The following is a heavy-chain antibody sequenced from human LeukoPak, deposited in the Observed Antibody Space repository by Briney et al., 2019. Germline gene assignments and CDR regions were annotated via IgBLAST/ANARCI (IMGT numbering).Heavy chain of an antibody. CDR3: ARGGLRWSVVYYFDY. Sequence: SETLSLTCTVSGYSIGSGYYWGWIRQPPGKGLEWIGSIYHSGSTYYNPSLKSRVTISVDTSKNQFSLKLSSVTAADTAVYYCARGGLRWSVVYYFDYWGQGTLVTVSS. J-gene: IGHJ4*02. V-gene: IGHV4-38-2*02. D-gene: IGHD4-23*01. CDR1: GYSIGSGYY. CDR2: IYHSGST.